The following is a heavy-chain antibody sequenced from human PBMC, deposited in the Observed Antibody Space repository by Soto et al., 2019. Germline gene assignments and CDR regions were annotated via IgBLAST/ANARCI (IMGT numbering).Heavy chain of an antibody. CDR1: GFSLTSYRVG. V-gene: IGHV2-5*02. CDR3: AHIMITYGGVSALDAFDF. CDR2: IYWDDDR. J-gene: IGHJ3*01. Sequence: QITLKESGPTLVNPTQTLTLTCTFSGFSLTSYRVGVAWIRQPPGKALEWLAIIYWDDDRRYSPSLESRLAITKDTSKNRVALTMTNLDPMDTATYYCAHIMITYGGVSALDAFDFWGQGTVVTVSS. D-gene: IGHD3-16*01.